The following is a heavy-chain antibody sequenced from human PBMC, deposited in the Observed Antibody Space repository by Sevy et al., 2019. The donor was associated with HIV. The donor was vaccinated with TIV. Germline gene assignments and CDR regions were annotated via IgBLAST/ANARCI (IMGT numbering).Heavy chain of an antibody. V-gene: IGHV3-15*01. CDR2: IKGKIYDGTI. CDR1: GFTFSNAW. CDR3: TTASWSQEDYYNY. J-gene: IGHJ4*02. D-gene: IGHD6-13*01. Sequence: GGSLRLSCAASGFTFSNAWMSWVRQAPGKGLEWVGRIKGKIYDGTIDYAAPVKGRFSITRDESKNTLYLQMNSLKTGETAGYYCTTASWSQEDYYNYWGQGTLVTVSS.